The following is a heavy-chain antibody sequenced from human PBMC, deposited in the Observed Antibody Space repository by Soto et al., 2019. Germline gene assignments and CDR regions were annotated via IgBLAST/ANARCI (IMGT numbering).Heavy chain of an antibody. CDR2: IRSKAYGGTT. D-gene: IGHD5-18*01. CDR1: GFTFGDYA. CDR3: TRVPKIQLWSWYWYGMDV. J-gene: IGHJ6*02. Sequence: GGSLRLSCTASGFTFGDYAMSWFRQAPGKGLEWVGFIRSKAYGGTTEYAASVKGRFTISRDDSKSIAYLQMNSLKTEDTAVYYCTRVPKIQLWSWYWYGMDVWGQGTTVTVSS. V-gene: IGHV3-49*03.